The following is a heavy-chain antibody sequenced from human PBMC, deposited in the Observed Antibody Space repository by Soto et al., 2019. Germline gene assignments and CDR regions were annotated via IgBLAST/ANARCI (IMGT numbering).Heavy chain of an antibody. CDR1: GFTFSNHG. D-gene: IGHD6-19*01. V-gene: IGHV3-33*01. Sequence: PVGSLRVSCVASGFTFSNHGMHWVRQAPGKGLEWVTVIWYDGTNRFYADSVKGRFTISSDISENTVYLQMDSLRSEDTAVYYCARESSCGRWDRIGYWGQGTLVTVSS. CDR2: IWYDGTNR. J-gene: IGHJ4*02. CDR3: ARESSCGRWDRIGY.